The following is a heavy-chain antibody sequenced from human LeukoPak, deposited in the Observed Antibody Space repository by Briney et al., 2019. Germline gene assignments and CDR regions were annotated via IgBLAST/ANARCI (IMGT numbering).Heavy chain of an antibody. V-gene: IGHV4-59*12. J-gene: IGHJ3*02. CDR2: IYYSGST. D-gene: IGHD1-26*01. CDR3: ARKNSGSYDDDAFDI. Sequence: SETLSLTCTVSGGSISSYYWSWIRQPPGKGLEWIGYIYYSGSTNYNPSLKSRVTMSVDTSKNQFSLKLSSVTAADTAVYYCARKNSGSYDDDAFDIWGQGTMVTVSS. CDR1: GGSISSYY.